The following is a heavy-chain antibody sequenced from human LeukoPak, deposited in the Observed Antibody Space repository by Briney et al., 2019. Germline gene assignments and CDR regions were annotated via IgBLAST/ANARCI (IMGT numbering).Heavy chain of an antibody. CDR3: ASSSAMTTLPY. J-gene: IGHJ4*02. CDR1: GGSISSSSYY. CDR2: IYYSGST. D-gene: IGHD3-16*01. V-gene: IGHV4-39*01. Sequence: PSETLSLTCTVSGGSISSSSYYWGWIRQPPGKGLEWIGSIYYSGSTYYNPSLKSRVTISVDTSKNQFSLKLSSVTAADTAVYYCASSSAMTTLPYWGQGTLVTVSS.